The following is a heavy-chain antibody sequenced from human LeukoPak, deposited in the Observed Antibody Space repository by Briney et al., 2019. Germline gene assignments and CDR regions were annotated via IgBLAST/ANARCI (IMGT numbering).Heavy chain of an antibody. Sequence: SETLSLTCTVSGGSISSSSYYWGWLRQPPGKGLEWIGSIYYSGSTYYNPSLKSRVTISVDTSKNQFSLKLSSVTAADTAVYYCARGGELIDYWGQGTLVTVSS. CDR2: IYYSGST. CDR1: GGSISSSSYY. V-gene: IGHV4-39*01. CDR3: ARGGELIDY. D-gene: IGHD3-10*01. J-gene: IGHJ4*02.